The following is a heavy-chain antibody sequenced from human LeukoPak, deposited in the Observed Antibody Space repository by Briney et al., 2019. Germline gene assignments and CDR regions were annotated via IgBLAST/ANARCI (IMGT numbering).Heavy chain of an antibody. CDR1: GFTFSSYG. V-gene: IGHV3-33*06. Sequence: PGRSLRLSCAASGFTFSSYGMHWVRQAPGKGLEWVAVIWYDGSNKYYADSVKGRFTISRDSSKNTLYLQMNSLRAEDTALYYCAKHGYCSGISCFFDFWGQGTLVTVSS. CDR2: IWYDGSNK. CDR3: AKHGYCSGISCFFDF. D-gene: IGHD2-2*03. J-gene: IGHJ4*02.